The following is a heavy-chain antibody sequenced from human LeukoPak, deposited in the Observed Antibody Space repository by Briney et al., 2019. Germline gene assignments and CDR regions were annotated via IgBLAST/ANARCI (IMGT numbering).Heavy chain of an antibody. CDR3: ARGQIRYFDWSARGSYYYYYGMDV. V-gene: IGHV1-69*02. CDR2: IIPILGIA. Sequence: GASVKVSCKASGGTFSSYTISWVRRAPGQGLEWMGRIIPILGIANYAQKFQGRVTITADKSTSTAYMELSSLRSEDTAVYCCARGQIRYFDWSARGSYYYYYGMDVWGQGTTVTVSS. J-gene: IGHJ6*02. CDR1: GGTFSSYT. D-gene: IGHD3-9*01.